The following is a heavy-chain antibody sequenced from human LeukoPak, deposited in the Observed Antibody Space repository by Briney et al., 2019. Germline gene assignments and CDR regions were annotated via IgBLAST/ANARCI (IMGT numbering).Heavy chain of an antibody. CDR1: GFTFSTYG. CDR2: IWYDGSIK. V-gene: IGHV3-33*01. J-gene: IGHJ4*02. D-gene: IGHD3-16*01. Sequence: PGGSLRLSCAASGFTFSTYGIHWVRQAPGKGLEWVAVIWYDGSIKKCADSVKGRFTISRDNFKDTLYLQMNSLRVEDTAVYYCARAVGPFDYWGQGTLVTVSS. CDR3: ARAVGPFDY.